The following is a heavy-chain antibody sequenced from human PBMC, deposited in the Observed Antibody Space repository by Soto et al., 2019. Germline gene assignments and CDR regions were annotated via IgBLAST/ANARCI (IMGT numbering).Heavy chain of an antibody. CDR2: INWNSGII. Sequence: PGGSLRLSCAASGFTLADYGLHWVRQVPGKGLEWVSGINWNSGIITYADSVKGRFTISRDNAKNSLDLQMNSLRPEDTGLYHCVKDRARGYSCGYWYYFDSWGQGTMVTVSS. V-gene: IGHV3-9*01. CDR3: VKDRARGYSCGYWYYFDS. D-gene: IGHD5-18*01. J-gene: IGHJ4*02. CDR1: GFTLADYG.